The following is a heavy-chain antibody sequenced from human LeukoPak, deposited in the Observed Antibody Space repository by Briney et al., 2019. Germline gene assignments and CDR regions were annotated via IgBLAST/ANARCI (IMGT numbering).Heavy chain of an antibody. V-gene: IGHV3-23*01. CDR2: ISGSGGST. D-gene: IGHD6-13*01. Sequence: GGSLRLSCAASGFTFSSYGMSWVRQAPGKGLEWVSAISGSGGSTYYADSVKGRFTISRDNSKNTLYLQMNSLRAEDTAVYYCAKGRYSSSLYPEYFQHWGQGTLVTVSS. CDR3: AKGRYSSSLYPEYFQH. J-gene: IGHJ1*01. CDR1: GFTFSSYG.